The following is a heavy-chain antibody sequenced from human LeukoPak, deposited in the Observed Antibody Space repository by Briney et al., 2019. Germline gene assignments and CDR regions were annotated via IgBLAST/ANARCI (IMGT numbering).Heavy chain of an antibody. CDR3: ASNLRLLPDAFDI. CDR2: ISYDGSNK. J-gene: IGHJ3*02. Sequence: GGSLRLSCAASGFTFSSYGMHWVRQAPGRGLEWVALISYDGSNKYYADSVKGRFTISRDNAKNSLYLQMNSLRAEDTAVYYCASNLRLLPDAFDIWGQGTMVTVSS. CDR1: GFTFSSYG. D-gene: IGHD2-15*01. V-gene: IGHV3-30*03.